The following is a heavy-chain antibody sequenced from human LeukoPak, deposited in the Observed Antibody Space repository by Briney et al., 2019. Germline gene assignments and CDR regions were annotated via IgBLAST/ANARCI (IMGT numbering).Heavy chain of an antibody. CDR2: INPNSGGT. CDR1: GYTFTGYY. V-gene: IGHV1-2*02. CDR3: ATSTIFGVVPLGY. D-gene: IGHD3-3*01. Sequence: GASVKVSCKASGYTFTGYYMHWVRQAPGQGLEWMGWINPNSGGTNYAQKFQGRVTMTRDTSISTAYMELSRLRPDDTAVYYCATSTIFGVVPLGYWGQGTLVTVSS. J-gene: IGHJ4*02.